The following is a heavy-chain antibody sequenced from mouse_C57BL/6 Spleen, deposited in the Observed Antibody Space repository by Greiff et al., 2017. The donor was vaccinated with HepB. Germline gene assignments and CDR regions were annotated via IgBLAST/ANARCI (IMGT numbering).Heavy chain of an antibody. V-gene: IGHV1-9*01. J-gene: IGHJ4*01. Sequence: VQLKESGAELMKPGASVKLSCKATGYTFTGYWIEWVKQRPGHGLEWIGEILPGSGSTNYNEKFKGKATFTADTSSNTAYMQLSSLTTEDSAIYYCARGTTVVARYYYAMDYWGQGTSVTVSS. CDR3: ARGTTVVARYYYAMDY. CDR2: ILPGSGST. CDR1: GYTFTGYW. D-gene: IGHD1-1*01.